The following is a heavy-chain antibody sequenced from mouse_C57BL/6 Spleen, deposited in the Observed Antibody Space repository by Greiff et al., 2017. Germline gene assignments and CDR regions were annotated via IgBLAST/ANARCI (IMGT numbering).Heavy chain of an antibody. V-gene: IGHV1-42*01. CDR2: INPSTGGT. CDR3: ARRGAVVARYFDV. Sequence: VQLQQSGPELVKPGASVKISCKASGYSFTGYYMNWVKQSPEKSLEWIGEINPSTGGTTYNQKFKAKATLTVDKSSSTAYMQLKSLTSEDSAVYYCARRGAVVARYFDVWGTGTTVTVSS. D-gene: IGHD1-1*01. J-gene: IGHJ1*03. CDR1: GYSFTGYY.